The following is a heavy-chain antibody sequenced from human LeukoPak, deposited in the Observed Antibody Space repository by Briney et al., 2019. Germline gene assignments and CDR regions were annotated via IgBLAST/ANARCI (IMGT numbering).Heavy chain of an antibody. J-gene: IGHJ6*02. Sequence: ASVKVSCKVSGYTLTELSMHWVRQAPGKGLEWMGXXDXEDGETIYAQKFQGRVTMTEDTSTDTAYMELSSLRSEDTAVYYCATDGIAVAGSIRYYYYGMDVWGQGTTVTVSS. V-gene: IGHV1-24*01. CDR1: GYTLTELS. D-gene: IGHD6-19*01. CDR3: ATDGIAVAGSIRYYYYGMDV. CDR2: XDXEDGET.